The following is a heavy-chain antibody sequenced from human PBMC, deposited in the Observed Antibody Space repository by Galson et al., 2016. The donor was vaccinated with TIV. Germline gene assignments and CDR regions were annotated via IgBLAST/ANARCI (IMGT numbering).Heavy chain of an antibody. CDR1: GYTFNNYD. Sequence: SVKVSCKASGYTFNNYDISWVRQATGQGLEWMGWMNPNSGNAGYAQKFQGRVTMTSNTSVNTAYMEVRSLRFGDTAVYYCARARRGYCSGGSCLPGYWGQGPLVTVSS. CDR2: MNPNSGNA. D-gene: IGHD2-15*01. CDR3: ARARRGYCSGGSCLPGY. V-gene: IGHV1-8*01. J-gene: IGHJ4*02.